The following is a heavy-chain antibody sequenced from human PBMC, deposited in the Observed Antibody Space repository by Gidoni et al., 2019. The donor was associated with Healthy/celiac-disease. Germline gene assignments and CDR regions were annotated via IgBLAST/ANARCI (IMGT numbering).Heavy chain of an antibody. CDR1: GFTFADYA. CDR3: AKDHTYGSYYYYGMDV. CDR2: ISWNRGSI. Sequence: EVQLVESGGGLVQPGRSLRLSCAASGFTFADYAMHWVRQAPGKGLEWVSGISWNRGSIGYADSVKVRFTISRDNAKNSLYLQMNSLRAEDTALYYCAKDHTYGSYYYYGMDVWGQGTTVTVSS. J-gene: IGHJ6*02. V-gene: IGHV3-9*01. D-gene: IGHD3-10*01.